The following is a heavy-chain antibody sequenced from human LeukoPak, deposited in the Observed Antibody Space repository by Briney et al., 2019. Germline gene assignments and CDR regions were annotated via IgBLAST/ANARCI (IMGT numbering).Heavy chain of an antibody. Sequence: SETLSLTCTVSGGSISSSSYYWGWIRQPPGKGLEWIGSIYHSGSTYYNPSLKSRVSISLDKSKNQISLRLSSVTVADTAMYYCARDNPGGSFGDYDYWGQGTLVTVSS. CDR2: IYHSGST. CDR3: ARDNPGGSFGDYDY. V-gene: IGHV4-39*07. D-gene: IGHD4-17*01. CDR1: GGSISSSSYY. J-gene: IGHJ4*02.